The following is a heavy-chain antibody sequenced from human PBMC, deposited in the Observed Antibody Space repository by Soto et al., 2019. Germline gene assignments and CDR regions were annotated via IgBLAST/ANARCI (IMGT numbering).Heavy chain of an antibody. CDR1: GFTFSSYG. CDR3: ARDVGSYHPHYGMDV. D-gene: IGHD3-16*02. Sequence: GGSLRLSCAASGFTFSSYGMHWVRQAPGKGLEWVAVIWYDGSNKYYADSVKGRFTISRDNSKNTLYLQMNSLRAEDTAVYYCARDVGSYHPHYGMDVWGQGTTVTVSS. V-gene: IGHV3-33*01. CDR2: IWYDGSNK. J-gene: IGHJ6*02.